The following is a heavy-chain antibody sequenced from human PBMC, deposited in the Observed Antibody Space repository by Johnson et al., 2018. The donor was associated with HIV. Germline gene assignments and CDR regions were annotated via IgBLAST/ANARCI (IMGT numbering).Heavy chain of an antibody. CDR1: GFTFSSYA. Sequence: LLVESGGGVVQPGRSLRLSCAASGFTFSSYAMHWVRQAPGKGLEWVAVISYDGSNKYYADSVKGRFTISRDNSKNTLYLQMNSLRAEDTAVYYCASKAAGTMHAFDIWGQGTMVTVSS. D-gene: IGHD6-13*01. CDR3: ASKAAGTMHAFDI. V-gene: IGHV3-30*04. J-gene: IGHJ3*02. CDR2: ISYDGSNK.